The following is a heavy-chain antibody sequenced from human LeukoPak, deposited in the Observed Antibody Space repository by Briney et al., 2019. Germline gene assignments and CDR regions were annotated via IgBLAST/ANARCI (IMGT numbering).Heavy chain of an antibody. J-gene: IGHJ4*02. V-gene: IGHV3-48*01. CDR3: ARVAGDRGYYFDY. CDR2: ISSGSSTI. Sequence: PGGSLRLSCAASGVTLSSYAMSWARQAPGKGLEWVSYISSGSSTIYYADSVKGRFTISRDNAKNSLHLQMNSLRAEDTAVYYCARVAGDRGYYFDYWGQGTLVTVSS. CDR1: GVTLSSYA. D-gene: IGHD3-16*01.